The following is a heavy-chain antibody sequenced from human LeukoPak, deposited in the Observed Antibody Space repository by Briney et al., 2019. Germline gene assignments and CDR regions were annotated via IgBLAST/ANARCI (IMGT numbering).Heavy chain of an antibody. CDR3: ARGQAGSLRLGTPGHYFDY. CDR1: NGSISNYL. D-gene: IGHD3-16*01. J-gene: IGHJ4*02. V-gene: IGHV4-59*01. Sequence: PSETPSLTCSVSNGSISNYLWSWIRQPPGKGLEGIGYIYQSSSTHYNPSLKGRVTMSGDTSKKQFSLKLTSLTAADTAVYFCARGQAGSLRLGTPGHYFDYWGQGTLVTVSS. CDR2: IYQSSST.